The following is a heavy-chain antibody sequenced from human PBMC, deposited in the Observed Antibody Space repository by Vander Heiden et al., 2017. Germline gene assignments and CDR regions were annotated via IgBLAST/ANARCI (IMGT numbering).Heavy chain of an antibody. V-gene: IGHV3-30*18. CDR3: ANQIYWSGDWPPDS. Sequence: VQLVESGGGVVQPGRSLRLSCAASGFTFSDSGMHWVRQAPGKGLDWVAVISYDGKNKYYADSVKGRFTISRDNSRNTLYLQMNGLRPEDTALYYCANQIYWSGDWPPDSWGQGTLVTVSS. D-gene: IGHD2-21*01. J-gene: IGHJ4*02. CDR2: ISYDGKNK. CDR1: GFTFSDSG.